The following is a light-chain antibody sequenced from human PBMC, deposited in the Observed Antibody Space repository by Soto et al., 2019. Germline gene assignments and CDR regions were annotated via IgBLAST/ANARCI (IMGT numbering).Light chain of an antibody. J-gene: IGKJ4*01. CDR3: QQYNNRLT. CDR2: GAS. Sequence: VMTQSPATLSVSPGERATLSCRAGQSVSTNLAWYQQKPGQAPRLLIYGASTRATGIPARFSGSGSGTEFTLTISSLQSEDFAVYYCQQYNNRLTFGGGTKVEIK. CDR1: QSVSTN. V-gene: IGKV3-15*01.